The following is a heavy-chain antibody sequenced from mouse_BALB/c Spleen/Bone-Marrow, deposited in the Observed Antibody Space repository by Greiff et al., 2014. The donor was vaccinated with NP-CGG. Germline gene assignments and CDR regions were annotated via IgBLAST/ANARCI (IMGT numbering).Heavy chain of an antibody. CDR3: ARYDGYYDWYFDV. V-gene: IGHV3-8*02. Sequence: VHVKQSGPSLVKPSQTLSLTCSVTGDSITSGYWNWIRKFPGNKLEYMGYISYSGSTYYNPSLKSRISITRDTSKNQYYLQLNSVTTEDTATYYCARYDGYYDWYFDVWGAGTTVTVSS. D-gene: IGHD2-3*01. CDR1: GDSITSGY. CDR2: ISYSGST. J-gene: IGHJ1*01.